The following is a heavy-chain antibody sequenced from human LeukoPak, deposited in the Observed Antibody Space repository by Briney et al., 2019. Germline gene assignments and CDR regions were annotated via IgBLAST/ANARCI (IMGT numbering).Heavy chain of an antibody. CDR2: FDPEDGET. J-gene: IGHJ3*02. Sequence: GASVKVSCKVSGYTLTELSMHWVRQAPGKGLEWMGGFDPEDGETIYTQKFQGRVTMTEDTSTDTAYMELSSLRSEDTAVYYCATALMTPNAFDIWGQGTMVTVSS. CDR3: ATALMTPNAFDI. V-gene: IGHV1-24*01. D-gene: IGHD2-15*01. CDR1: GYTLTELS.